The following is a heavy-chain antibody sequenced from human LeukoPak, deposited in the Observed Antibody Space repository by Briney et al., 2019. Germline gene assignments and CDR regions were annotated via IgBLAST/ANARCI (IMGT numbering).Heavy chain of an antibody. D-gene: IGHD3-22*01. CDR2: IKSDGKT. CDR1: GFTFSGYW. CDR3: ARAPSEVGGYYPEYFRH. V-gene: IGHV3-74*01. J-gene: IGHJ1*01. Sequence: PGGSLRLSCEASGFTFSGYWMHWVRQAPGKGLVWVSRIKSDGKTNYADSVKGRFTISRDNAKNTVSLQMDSLRAEDTGVYYCARAPSEVGGYYPEYFRHWGQGTLVTVSS.